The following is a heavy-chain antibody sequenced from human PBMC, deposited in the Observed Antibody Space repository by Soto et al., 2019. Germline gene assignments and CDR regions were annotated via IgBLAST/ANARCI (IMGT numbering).Heavy chain of an antibody. J-gene: IGHJ6*02. CDR2: TIPHGRTT. Sequence: QVQLVQSGAEVKNLGASVKVSCQASRDMFTYSFFHWGQQAPERGLQWMGITIPHGRTTNYKRRFKGRGNMTWDTSASTVYMEVTSLRPEDTAVYYCARFQMGPRRDFMDVWGQGTRVTVSS. V-gene: IGHV1-46*01. CDR1: RDMFTYSF. D-gene: IGHD2-21*02. CDR3: ARFQMGPRRDFMDV.